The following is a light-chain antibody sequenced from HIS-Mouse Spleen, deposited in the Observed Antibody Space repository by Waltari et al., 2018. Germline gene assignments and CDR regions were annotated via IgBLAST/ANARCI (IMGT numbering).Light chain of an antibody. CDR3: SSYTSSSTLV. J-gene: IGLJ2*01. V-gene: IGLV2-14*03. CDR1: SSDVGGYNH. CDR2: DVS. Sequence: QSALTQPASVSGSPGPSITIPCTGTSSDVGGYNHVSWYQQHPGKAPNLMIYDVSNPPSGVSNRFSGSKSGNTASLTISGLQAEDEADYYCSSYTSSSTLVFGGGTKLTVL.